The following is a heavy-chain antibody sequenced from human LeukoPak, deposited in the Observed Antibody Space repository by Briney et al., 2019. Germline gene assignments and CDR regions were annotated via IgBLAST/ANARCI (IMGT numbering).Heavy chain of an antibody. CDR2: IYYGGST. J-gene: IGHJ4*02. CDR3: ARGPVRDYSNY. CDR1: GVSISSGGYY. V-gene: IGHV4-31*03. Sequence: SEALSLTCTVSGVSISSGGYYWSWIRQHPGKGLEWIGYIYYGGSTYYNPSLKSRLTISLDTSSNQFSLKLNSVTAADTAVYYCARGPVRDYSNYWGQGTLVTVSS. D-gene: IGHD4-11*01.